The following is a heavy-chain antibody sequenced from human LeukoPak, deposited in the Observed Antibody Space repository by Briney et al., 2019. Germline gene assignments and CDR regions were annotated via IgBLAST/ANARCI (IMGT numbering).Heavy chain of an antibody. J-gene: IGHJ4*02. D-gene: IGHD6-13*01. CDR3: ARHPAAAGEIDY. CDR1: GGSISSYY. Sequence: PSETLSLTCTVSGGSISSYYWSWIRQPPGKGLEWIGYIYYSGSTNYNPSLKSRVTISVDTSKNQFSLKLSSVTAADTAVYYCARHPAAAGEIDYWGQGTLVTVSS. CDR2: IYYSGST. V-gene: IGHV4-59*08.